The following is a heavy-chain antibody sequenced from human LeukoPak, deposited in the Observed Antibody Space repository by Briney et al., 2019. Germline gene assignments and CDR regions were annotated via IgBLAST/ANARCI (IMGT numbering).Heavy chain of an antibody. J-gene: IGHJ4*02. CDR2: IDGGGGSI. CDR3: AKAAGDHVRAPLDY. CDR1: GLSISSYA. D-gene: IGHD2-21*02. V-gene: IGHV3-23*01. Sequence: PGGSLRLSCAVSGLSISSYAMSWVRQAPGKGLEWVSTIDGGGGSIYYADSEQGRFTISRDNSKNTVYLRMNSLRTEDTAVYYCAKAAGDHVRAPLDYWGQGTPITVSS.